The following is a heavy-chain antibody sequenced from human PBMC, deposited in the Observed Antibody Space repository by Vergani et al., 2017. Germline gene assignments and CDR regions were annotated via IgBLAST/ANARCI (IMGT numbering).Heavy chain of an antibody. Sequence: QVQLVQSGAEVKKPGASVKVSCKASGYTFTSDDINWVRQATGQGLEWMGWMNPISGNTGYAQNLQGRLTITRDTSVNTAYMELSSLTSEDMAVYYCVSARRTCTYDHCPRHYYDLWGQGTLVTVSS. CDR2: MNPISGNT. CDR1: GYTFTSDD. V-gene: IGHV1-8*03. J-gene: IGHJ4*02. CDR3: VSARRTCTYDHCPRHYYDL. D-gene: IGHD2-8*01.